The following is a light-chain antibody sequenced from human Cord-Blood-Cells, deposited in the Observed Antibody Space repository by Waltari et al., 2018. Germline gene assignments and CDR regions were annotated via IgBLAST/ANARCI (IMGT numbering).Light chain of an antibody. CDR1: SSDVGSYNL. V-gene: IGLV2-23*01. J-gene: IGLJ3*02. CDR2: EGS. CDR3: CSYAGSSTWV. Sequence: QSALAQPASVSGSPGQSITISCTGTSSDVGSYNLVSWYQQHPGKAPKLMIYEGSKRPSGVSNRFAGSKSGNTASLTISGRQAEDEAAYYCCSYAGSSTWVFGGGTKLTVL.